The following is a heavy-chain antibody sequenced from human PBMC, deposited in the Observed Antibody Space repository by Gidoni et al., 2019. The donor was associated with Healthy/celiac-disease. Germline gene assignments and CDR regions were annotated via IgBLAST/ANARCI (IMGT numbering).Heavy chain of an antibody. CDR3: ARAGVKVTSWYYYYGMDV. CDR2: IYYSGST. J-gene: IGHJ6*02. V-gene: IGHV4-59*01. D-gene: IGHD2-21*02. CDR1: GCSISRYY. Sequence: QVQLQESGPGLVKPSETLSLTCPVSGCSISRYYWSWIRQPPGKGLEWIGYIYYSGSTNYNPSLKSRVTISVDTSKNQFSLKLSSVTAADTAAYYCARAGVKVTSWYYYYGMDVWGQGTTVTVSS.